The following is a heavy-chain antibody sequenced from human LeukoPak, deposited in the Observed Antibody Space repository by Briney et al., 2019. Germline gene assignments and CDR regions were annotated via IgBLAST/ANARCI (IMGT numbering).Heavy chain of an antibody. V-gene: IGHV1-2*02. D-gene: IGHD2-15*01. CDR3: ARSWGGYCSGGSCTDY. Sequence: PRASVKVSCKASGYTFTGYYMHWVRQAPGQGLEWMGWINPNSGGTNYAQKFQGRVTMTRDTSISTAYMELSRLRSDDTAVYYCARSWGGYCSGGSCTDYWGQGTLVTVSS. CDR1: GYTFTGYY. CDR2: INPNSGGT. J-gene: IGHJ4*02.